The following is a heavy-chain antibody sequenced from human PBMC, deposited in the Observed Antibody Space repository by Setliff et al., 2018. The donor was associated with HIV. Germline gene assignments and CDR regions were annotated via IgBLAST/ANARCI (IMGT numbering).Heavy chain of an antibody. CDR2: IYYSGST. CDR1: GGSISSYY. Sequence: SETLSLTCTVSGGSISSYYWSCIRQPPGKGLEWIGYIYYSGSTNYNPSLKSRVTLSVDTSKNQFSLKLSSVTAADTAVDFCARGVAHCSNTSCDPYYFDYWGQGSLVTVSS. V-gene: IGHV4-59*12. J-gene: IGHJ4*02. D-gene: IGHD2-2*01. CDR3: ARGVAHCSNTSCDPYYFDY.